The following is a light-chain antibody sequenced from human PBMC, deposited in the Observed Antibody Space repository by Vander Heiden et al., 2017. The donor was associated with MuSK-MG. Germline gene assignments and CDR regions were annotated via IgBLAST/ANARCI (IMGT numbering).Light chain of an antibody. V-gene: IGLV1-40*01. J-gene: IGLJ1*01. Sequence: QSVLTQPPSVSGAPGQRVTISCTGSSSNIGAGYDVHWYQQLPGTAPKLLIYGNSNRPSGVPDRFSGSKSGNSASLAITGLQAEDEADYYCQSYDSSYVFGTGTKVTVL. CDR2: GNS. CDR3: QSYDSSYV. CDR1: SSNIGAGYD.